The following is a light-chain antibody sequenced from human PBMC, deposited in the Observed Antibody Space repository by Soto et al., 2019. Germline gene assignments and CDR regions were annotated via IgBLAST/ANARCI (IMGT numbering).Light chain of an antibody. CDR2: DAY. J-gene: IGKJ4*01. CDR3: YQYESYSPLT. Sequence: DIQMTQYPNILAASVGGRITITCRPSQRIRSWLAWYQQKPGKAPKLLIYDAYSLESGVPSRFSGRRSGTEFTLTIAGLQHADFAAYYCYQYESYSPLTFGGGTKVDIK. V-gene: IGKV1-5*01. CDR1: QRIRSW.